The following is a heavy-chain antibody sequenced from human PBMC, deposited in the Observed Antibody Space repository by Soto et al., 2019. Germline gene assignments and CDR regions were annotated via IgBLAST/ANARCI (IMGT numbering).Heavy chain of an antibody. CDR3: ARDPHMTTVTTGFDY. J-gene: IGHJ4*01. Sequence: QVQLVQSGAEVKKPGASVKVSCKASGYTVTSYGISWVRQAPGQGLEWMGWISAYNGNTNYAQKLQGRVTMTTDTSTSTAYMQLRSLRSDDTAVYYCARDPHMTTVTTGFDYWGHGTLVTVSS. D-gene: IGHD4-4*01. CDR2: ISAYNGNT. CDR1: GYTVTSYG. V-gene: IGHV1-18*01.